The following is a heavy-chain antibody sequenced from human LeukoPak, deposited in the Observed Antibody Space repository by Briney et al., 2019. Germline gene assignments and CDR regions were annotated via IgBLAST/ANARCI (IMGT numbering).Heavy chain of an antibody. J-gene: IGHJ4*02. CDR1: GFTVSSDS. CDR3: ARDPLALLAAIPGAFDY. D-gene: IGHD2-2*01. CDR2: IYSGGST. Sequence: GGSLRLSCTVSGFTVSSDSMSWVRQAPGKGLERVSFIYSGGSTHYSDSVKGRFTISRDNAKNSLYLQMNSLRAEDTAVYYCARDPLALLAAIPGAFDYWGQGILVTVSS. V-gene: IGHV3-53*01.